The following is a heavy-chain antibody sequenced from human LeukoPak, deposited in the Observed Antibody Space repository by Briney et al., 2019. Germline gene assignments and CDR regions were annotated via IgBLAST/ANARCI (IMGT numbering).Heavy chain of an antibody. D-gene: IGHD3-10*01. V-gene: IGHV4-59*11. CDR2: IYYRGST. Sequence: PSETLSLTCTVSGGSISPHYWSWIRQPPGKGLEWIGYIYYRGSTNYNPSLKSRVTISVDTSKNQFSLKLSSVTAADTAVYYCARDLYYAGMGMVVWGQGTTVTVSS. CDR1: GGSISPHY. CDR3: ARDLYYAGMGMVV. J-gene: IGHJ6*02.